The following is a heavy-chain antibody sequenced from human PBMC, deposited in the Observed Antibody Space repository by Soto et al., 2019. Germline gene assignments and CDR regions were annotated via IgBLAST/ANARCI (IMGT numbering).Heavy chain of an antibody. CDR1: GFTFSSYA. J-gene: IGHJ4*02. V-gene: IGHV3-23*01. CDR3: AKAQARRYGDYLSYFDY. Sequence: EVQLLESGGGLVQPGGSLRLSCAASGFTFSSYAMSWVRQAPGKGLEWVSAISGGGGSTYYADSVKGRFTISRDNSKNTLYLPMNSLRAEDTAVYYCAKAQARRYGDYLSYFDYWGQGTLVTVSS. CDR2: ISGGGGST. D-gene: IGHD4-17*01.